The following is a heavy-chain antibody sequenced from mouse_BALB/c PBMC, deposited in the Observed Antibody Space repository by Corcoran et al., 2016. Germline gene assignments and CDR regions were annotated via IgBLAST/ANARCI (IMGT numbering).Heavy chain of an antibody. V-gene: IGHV9-3-1*01. Sequence: QIQLVQSGPELKKPGETVKISCKASGYTFTNYGMNWVKQAPGMGLKWMGWINTYTGEPTYADDFKGRFAFSLETSASTAYLQINNLKNEDTATYLCTREPYAMDYWGQGTSVTVSS. CDR3: TREPYAMDY. CDR2: INTYTGEP. D-gene: IGHD6-1*01. J-gene: IGHJ4*01. CDR1: GYTFTNYG.